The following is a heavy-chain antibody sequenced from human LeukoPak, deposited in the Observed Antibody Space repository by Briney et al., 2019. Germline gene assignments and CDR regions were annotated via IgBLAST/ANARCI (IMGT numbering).Heavy chain of an antibody. CDR3: ARGRITFGGVIVIQYFDY. CDR1: GDTFTSYD. V-gene: IGHV1-8*01. J-gene: IGHJ4*02. CDR2: MNPNSGNT. Sequence: ASVKVSCKASGDTFTSYDINWVRQATGQGLEWMGWMNPNSGNTGYAQKFQGRVTMTRNTSISTAYMELSSLRSEDTAVYYCARGRITFGGVIVIQYFDYWGQGTLVTVSS. D-gene: IGHD3-16*02.